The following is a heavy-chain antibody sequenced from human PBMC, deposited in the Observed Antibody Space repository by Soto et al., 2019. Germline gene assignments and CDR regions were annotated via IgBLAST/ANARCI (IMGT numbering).Heavy chain of an antibody. J-gene: IGHJ4*02. CDR2: IIPIFGTA. CDR1: GGTFSSYA. V-gene: IGHV1-69*06. CDR3: ASAGYWDYYGAESQYLDY. D-gene: IGHD3-10*01. Sequence: SVKVSCKASGGTFSSYAISWVRQAPGQGLEWMGGIIPIFGTANYAQKFQGRVTITADKSTSTAYMELSSLRSEDTAVYYCASAGYWDYYGAESQYLDYWGQGPLVTVSS.